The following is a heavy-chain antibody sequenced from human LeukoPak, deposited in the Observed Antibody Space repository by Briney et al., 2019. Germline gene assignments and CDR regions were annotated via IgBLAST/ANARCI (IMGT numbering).Heavy chain of an antibody. J-gene: IGHJ4*02. D-gene: IGHD3-22*01. CDR3: ARHGSYYDSSGYYPY. Sequence: GESLKISCKGSGYSFTSYWIGWVRQMPGKGLEWMGIIHPGDSDTRYSPSFQGQVTISADKSISTAYLQWSSLKASDTAMYYCARHGSYYDSSGYYPYWGQGTLVTVSS. CDR2: IHPGDSDT. CDR1: GYSFTSYW. V-gene: IGHV5-51*01.